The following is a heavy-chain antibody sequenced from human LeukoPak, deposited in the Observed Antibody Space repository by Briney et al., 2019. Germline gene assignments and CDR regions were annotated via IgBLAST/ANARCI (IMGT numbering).Heavy chain of an antibody. CDR2: IYSGGST. CDR3: ARTHQYRFDP. J-gene: IGHJ5*02. V-gene: IGHV3-53*01. CDR1: GFTFSSYG. Sequence: GGSLRLSCAASGFTFSSYGMRWVRQAPGKGLEWGSVIYSGGSTYYADSVKGRFTISRDNSKNTLYLQMNSLRAEDTAVYYCARTHQYRFDPWGQGTLVTVSS. D-gene: IGHD3-16*02.